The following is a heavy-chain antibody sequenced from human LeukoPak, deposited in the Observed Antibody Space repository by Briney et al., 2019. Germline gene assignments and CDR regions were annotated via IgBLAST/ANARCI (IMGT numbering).Heavy chain of an antibody. J-gene: IGHJ4*02. D-gene: IGHD1-26*01. CDR2: MNPNSGNT. V-gene: IGHV1-8*01. CDR1: GYTFTSYD. Sequence: ASVKVSCKASGYTFTSYDINWVRQATGQGLEWMGWMNPNSGNTGYAQKFQGRVTMTRNTSISTAYMELSSLRSEDTAVYYCAVTGATTTRIDYWGQGTLVTVSS. CDR3: AVTGATTTRIDY.